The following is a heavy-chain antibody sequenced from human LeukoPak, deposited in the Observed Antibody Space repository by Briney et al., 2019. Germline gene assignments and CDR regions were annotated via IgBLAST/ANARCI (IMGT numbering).Heavy chain of an antibody. CDR3: ATSGAPKTAAGSDYFDY. CDR2: ISYDGSNK. D-gene: IGHD6-13*01. J-gene: IGHJ4*02. CDR1: GFTFSSYA. V-gene: IGHV3-30-3*01. Sequence: GRSLRLSCAASGFTFSSYAMHWVRQAPGKGLEWVAVISYDGSNKYYADSVKGRFTISRENSKNTFYVQMNSLRAEDTALYYCATSGAPKTAAGSDYFDYWGQGTLVTVSS.